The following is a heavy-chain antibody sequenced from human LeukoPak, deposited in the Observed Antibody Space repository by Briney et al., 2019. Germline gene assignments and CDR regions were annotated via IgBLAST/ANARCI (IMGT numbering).Heavy chain of an antibody. CDR2: ISSSVSTT. CDR1: RFTFSSYE. J-gene: IGHJ4*02. D-gene: IGHD6-19*01. V-gene: IGHV3-48*03. Sequence: GSLRLSCAASRFTFSSYEMNTVRQAPGKGLECVSYISSSVSTTYYADSVKGRFTISRDNSKNTLYLQMNSLRAEDTAVYYCAKDLLAGKGRGLVDYWGQGTLVTVSS. CDR3: AKDLLAGKGRGLVDY.